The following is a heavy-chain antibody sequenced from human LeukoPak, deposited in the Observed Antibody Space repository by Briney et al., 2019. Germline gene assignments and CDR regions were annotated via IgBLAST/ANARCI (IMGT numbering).Heavy chain of an antibody. CDR1: GGSISSSSYY. CDR3: ARGKGYSGYGYYYYMDV. CDR2: IYYSGST. Sequence: SETLSLTCTVSGGSISSSSYYWGWIRQPPGKGLEWIGSIYYSGSTNYNPSLKSRVTISVDTSKNQFSLKLSSVTAADTAVYYCARGKGYSGYGYYYYMDVWGKGTTVTVSS. J-gene: IGHJ6*03. V-gene: IGHV4-39*07. D-gene: IGHD5-12*01.